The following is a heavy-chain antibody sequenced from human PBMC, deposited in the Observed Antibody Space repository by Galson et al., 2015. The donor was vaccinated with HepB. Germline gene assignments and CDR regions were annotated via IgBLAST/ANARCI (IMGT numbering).Heavy chain of an antibody. D-gene: IGHD3-22*01. CDR1: GFSLSTSGMC. Sequence: PALVKPTQTLTLTCTFSGFSLSTSGMCVSWIRQPPGKALEWLARIDWDDDKYYSTSLKTRLTISKDTSKNQVVLTMTNMDPVDTATYYCARIVSYDSSGYYVFDYWGQGTLVTVSS. CDR2: IDWDDDK. V-gene: IGHV2-70*11. CDR3: ARIVSYDSSGYYVFDY. J-gene: IGHJ4*02.